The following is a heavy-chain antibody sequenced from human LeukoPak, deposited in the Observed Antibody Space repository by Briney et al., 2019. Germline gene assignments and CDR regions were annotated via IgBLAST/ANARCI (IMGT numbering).Heavy chain of an antibody. D-gene: IGHD3-10*01. Sequence: SETLSLTCTVSGGSISSFYWSWIRQPPGKGLEWIGYIYYSGSTNYNPSLKSRVTIPVDTSKNQFSLKLSSVTAADTAVYYCARDRWFGESHYFDYWGQGTLVTVSS. CDR2: IYYSGST. V-gene: IGHV4-59*01. J-gene: IGHJ4*02. CDR1: GGSISSFY. CDR3: ARDRWFGESHYFDY.